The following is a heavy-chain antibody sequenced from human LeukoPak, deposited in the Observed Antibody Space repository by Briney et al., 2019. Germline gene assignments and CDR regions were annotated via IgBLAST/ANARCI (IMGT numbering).Heavy chain of an antibody. V-gene: IGHV3-66*01. CDR1: GFTVSSNY. D-gene: IGHD2-2*01. CDR2: IYSGGST. J-gene: IGHJ6*02. CDR3: GRAAPYCSSTSCYYYYYGMDV. Sequence: GGSLRLSCAASGFTVSSNYMSWVRQAPGKGLEWVSVIYSGGSTYYADSVKGRFTISRDNSKNTLYLQMNSLRAEDTAVYYCGRAAPYCSSTSCYYYYYGMDVWGQGTTVTVSS.